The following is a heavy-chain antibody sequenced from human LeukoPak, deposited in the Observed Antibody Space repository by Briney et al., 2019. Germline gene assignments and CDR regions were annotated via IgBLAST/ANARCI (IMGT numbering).Heavy chain of an antibody. D-gene: IGHD3-22*01. V-gene: IGHV3-49*04. CDR2: IRSNAYGGTT. CDR1: GFTLNNDD. J-gene: IGHJ4*02. CDR3: VCQDHYDTLENFDC. Sequence: PGGSLRLSCTASGFTLNNDDITWVRQAPGKGPEWLGFIRSNAYGGTTFYAASVQGKFTISRDDSQGIAYLQMNSVSSEDTAVYYCVCQDHYDTLENFDCWGQGTLVTVSS.